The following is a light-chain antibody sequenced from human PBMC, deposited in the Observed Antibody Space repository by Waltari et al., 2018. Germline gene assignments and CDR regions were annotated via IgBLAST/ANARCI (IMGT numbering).Light chain of an antibody. CDR3: QQRSNWPPSIT. Sequence: EIVLTKSPATLSLSPGERATLSCRASQSVNNYLAWYQHKPCQTPRLLIYGVSNRATGIPARFSGSVSGTDFTLTISSLEPEDFAVYYCQQRSNWPPSITFGQGTRLEIK. V-gene: IGKV3-11*01. CDR2: GVS. CDR1: QSVNNY. J-gene: IGKJ5*01.